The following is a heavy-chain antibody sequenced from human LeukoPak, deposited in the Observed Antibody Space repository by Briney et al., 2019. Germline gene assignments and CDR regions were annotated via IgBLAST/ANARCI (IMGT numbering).Heavy chain of an antibody. V-gene: IGHV3-48*03. J-gene: IGHJ4*02. Sequence: GGSLRLSCVASGFTYSSYEIHWVRQAPGKGLEWVSSISSGGDDINYADSVKGRFTLSRDNAKNSVHLQMNSLGAGDTAVYYCVRDGRSPGAYRRFDYWGQGTLVTVSS. CDR3: VRDGRSPGAYRRFDY. CDR2: ISSGGDDI. CDR1: GFTYSSYE. D-gene: IGHD4-17*01.